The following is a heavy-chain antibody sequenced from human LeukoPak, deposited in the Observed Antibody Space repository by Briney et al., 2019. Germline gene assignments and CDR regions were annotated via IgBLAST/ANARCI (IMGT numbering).Heavy chain of an antibody. CDR1: GGTFSSYA. CDR2: IIPIFGTA. J-gene: IGHJ6*04. CDR3: ARAGVATTIYHYYYSMDV. D-gene: IGHD5-12*01. V-gene: IGHV1-69*01. Sequence: ASVKVSCKASGGTFSSYAISWVRQAPGQGLEWMGGIIPIFGTANYAQKFQGRVTITADESTSTAYMELSSLRSEDTAVYYCARAGVATTIYHYYYSMDVWGKGTTVTVSS.